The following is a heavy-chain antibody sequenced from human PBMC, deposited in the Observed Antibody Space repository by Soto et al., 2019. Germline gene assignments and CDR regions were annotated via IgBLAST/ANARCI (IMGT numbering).Heavy chain of an antibody. CDR3: ASGLYCNGGRCSFDT. D-gene: IGHD2-15*01. CDR2: IYYTGSP. Sequence: QGQLQESGPGLVKPSETLSLTCTVSGGSVSSGSYYWSWIRQPPGKGLGWLGYIYYTGSPNYNHSLHSRVTVSLDTSKHQFSLNLSSVTGAETSVYYCASGLYCNGGRCSFDTWGQGTLFTVSS. V-gene: IGHV4-61*01. J-gene: IGHJ5*02. CDR1: GGSVSSGSYY.